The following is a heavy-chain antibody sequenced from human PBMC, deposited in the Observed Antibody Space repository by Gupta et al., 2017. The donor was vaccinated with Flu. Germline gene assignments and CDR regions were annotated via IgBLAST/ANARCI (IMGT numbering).Heavy chain of an antibody. CDR1: GFTFSSYG. CDR2: RGYDGSNK. CDR3: AREDIVVVPAATLPVQYYYYYGMDV. D-gene: IGHD2-2*01. Sequence: QVQLVESGGGVVQPGRSLRLSCAASGFTFSSYGMHWVRQAPGKGLEWVAVRGYDGSNKYYADSVKGRLTIYRDNSKNTLYLKMNSLRAEETAVYYCAREDIVVVPAATLPVQYYYYYGMDVGGQGTTVTVSS. V-gene: IGHV3-33*01. J-gene: IGHJ6*02.